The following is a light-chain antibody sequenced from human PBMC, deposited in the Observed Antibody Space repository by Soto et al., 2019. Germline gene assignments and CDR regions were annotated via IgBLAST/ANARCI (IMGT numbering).Light chain of an antibody. CDR2: DIS. CDR1: QSVSSSY. CDR3: QPYNNWPLT. J-gene: IGKJ4*01. V-gene: IGKV3-15*01. Sequence: ILMTQSPGTLSLSQGERATLSCRASQSVSSSYFAWYQQKPGQTPRLLIYDISTRATGVPTRFSGSRSGAEFTLTINSLQSEDFAVYYCQPYNNWPLTFGGGTKVDIK.